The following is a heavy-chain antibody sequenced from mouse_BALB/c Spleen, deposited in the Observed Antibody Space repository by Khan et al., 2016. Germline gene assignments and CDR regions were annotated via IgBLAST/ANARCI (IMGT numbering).Heavy chain of an antibody. CDR1: GYSISSGYS. CDR3: TRGDYYGSGY. V-gene: IGHV3-1*02. J-gene: IGHJ2*01. Sequence: EVQLVESGPDLVKPSQSLSLTCTVTGYSISSGYSWHWIRQFPGNKLEWMAYIHYSGSTNYNPSLKSRISITRATSKNQFFLQLISVTPEDTATYYCTRGDYYGSGYWGQGTTLTVSS. D-gene: IGHD1-1*01. CDR2: IHYSGST.